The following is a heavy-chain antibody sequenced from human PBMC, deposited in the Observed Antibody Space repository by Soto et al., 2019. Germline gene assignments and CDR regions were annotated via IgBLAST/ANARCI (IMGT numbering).Heavy chain of an antibody. V-gene: IGHV3-33*01. J-gene: IGHJ4*02. D-gene: IGHD6-6*01. CDR2: IWHDGRNK. CDR1: GFSFSSYG. CDR3: AMTYSSSFLADY. Sequence: QVQLVESGGGVVQPGRSVRLSCAASGFSFSSYGMHWVRQAPGKGVEWVAVIWHDGRNKSYADSVKGRFTISRDNSKNTLYLQMNSLIADDTAVHYCAMTYSSSFLADYWGQGTLVTPSS.